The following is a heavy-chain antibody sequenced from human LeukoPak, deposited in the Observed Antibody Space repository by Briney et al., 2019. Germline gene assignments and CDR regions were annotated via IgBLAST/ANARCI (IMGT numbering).Heavy chain of an antibody. V-gene: IGHV3-7*05. CDR1: GFTFSSHW. CDR2: IKQDGSEK. CDR3: ARSVYSSPMFDP. Sequence: GSLRLSCAASGFTFSSHWMSWVRQAPGKGLEWVANIKQDGSEKYYVDSVKGRFTISRDNAKNSLYLQMNSLRAEDTAVYYCARSVYSSPMFDPWGQGTLVTVSS. D-gene: IGHD6-19*01. J-gene: IGHJ5*02.